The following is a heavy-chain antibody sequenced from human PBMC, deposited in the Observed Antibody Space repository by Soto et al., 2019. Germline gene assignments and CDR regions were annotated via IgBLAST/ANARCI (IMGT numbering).Heavy chain of an antibody. D-gene: IGHD3-16*02. CDR3: ARGQYGSTLYWFDP. Sequence: SETLSLTCAVYGGSFSGYYWSWIRQPPGKGLEWIGEINHSGSTNYNPSLKSRVTISVDTSKNQFSLKLSSVTAADTAVYYCARGQYGSTLYWFDPWGQGTLVGGSS. CDR2: INHSGST. V-gene: IGHV4-34*01. J-gene: IGHJ5*02. CDR1: GGSFSGYY.